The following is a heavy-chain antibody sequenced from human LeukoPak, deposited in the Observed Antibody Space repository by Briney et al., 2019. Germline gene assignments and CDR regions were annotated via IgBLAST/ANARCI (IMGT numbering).Heavy chain of an antibody. J-gene: IGHJ4*02. V-gene: IGHV4-59*08. CDR2: IYYSGST. CDR3: ARSPNYYDSSGPDY. D-gene: IGHD3-22*01. CDR1: GGSISNYY. Sequence: SETLSLTCTVSGGSISNYYWSWIRQPPGKGLEWIGYIYYSGSTNYNPSPKSRVTISVDTSKNQFSLKLSSVTAADTAVYYCARSPNYYDSSGPDYWGQGTLVTVSS.